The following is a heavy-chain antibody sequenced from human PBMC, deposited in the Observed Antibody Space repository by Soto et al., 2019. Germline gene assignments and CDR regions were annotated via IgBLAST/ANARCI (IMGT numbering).Heavy chain of an antibody. V-gene: IGHV1-69*06. CDR1: GGTFSSYA. Sequence: SVKVSCKASGGTFSSYAISWVRQAPGQGLEWMGGIIPIFGTANYAQKFQGRVTITADKSTSTAYMELSSLRSEDTAVYYCARETGFSIAVAGTVDYYGMDVWGQGTTVTVSS. D-gene: IGHD6-19*01. CDR2: IIPIFGTA. CDR3: ARETGFSIAVAGTVDYYGMDV. J-gene: IGHJ6*02.